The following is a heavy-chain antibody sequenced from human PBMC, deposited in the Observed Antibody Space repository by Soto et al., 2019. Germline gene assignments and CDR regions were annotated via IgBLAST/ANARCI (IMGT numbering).Heavy chain of an antibody. CDR3: ARTPPQRLRIKFDTDRPHAFDI. CDR2: ISAYNGNT. CDR1: GYTFTSYG. J-gene: IGHJ3*02. V-gene: IGHV1-18*01. D-gene: IGHD4-17*01. Sequence: QVQLVQSGAEVKKPGASVKVSCKASGYTFTSYGISWVRQAPGQGLEWMGWISAYNGNTNYAQKLQGRVTMTTDTSTSTAYMELRSLRSDDTAVYSCARTPPQRLRIKFDTDRPHAFDIWGQGTIVTVSS.